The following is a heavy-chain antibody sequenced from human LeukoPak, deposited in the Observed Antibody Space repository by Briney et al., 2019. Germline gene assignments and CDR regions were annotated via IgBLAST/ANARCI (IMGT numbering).Heavy chain of an antibody. V-gene: IGHV3-23*01. Sequence: GGSLRLSCAAPGFTFSSYAMSWVRQAPGKGLEWVSAISGSGGSTYYADSVKGRFTISRDNSKNTLYLQMNSLRAEDTAVYYCAKSGRIAARLFPRTYYYYGMDVWGQGTTVTV. CDR2: ISGSGGST. D-gene: IGHD6-6*01. J-gene: IGHJ6*02. CDR3: AKSGRIAARLFPRTYYYYGMDV. CDR1: GFTFSSYA.